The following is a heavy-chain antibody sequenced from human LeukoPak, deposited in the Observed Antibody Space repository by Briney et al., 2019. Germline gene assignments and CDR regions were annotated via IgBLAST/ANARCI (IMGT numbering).Heavy chain of an antibody. J-gene: IGHJ6*03. CDR2: INHSGST. D-gene: IGHD6-13*01. Sequence: SETLSLTCAVYGGSFSGYYWSWIRQPPGKGLEWIGEINHSGSTNYNPSLKSRVTISVDTSKNQFSLKLSSVTAADTAAYYCARDVLGYYMDVWGKGTTVTISS. CDR3: ARDVLGYYMDV. V-gene: IGHV4-34*01. CDR1: GGSFSGYY.